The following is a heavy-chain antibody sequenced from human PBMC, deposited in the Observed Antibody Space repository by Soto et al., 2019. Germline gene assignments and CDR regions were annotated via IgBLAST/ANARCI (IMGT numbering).Heavy chain of an antibody. CDR1: GFTFSSYA. J-gene: IGHJ4*02. D-gene: IGHD6-13*01. V-gene: IGHV3-30-3*01. CDR3: ARDRIYSSSWHDY. Sequence: QVQLVESGGGVVQPGRSLRLSCAASGFTFSSYAMHWVRQAPGKGLEWVAVISYDGSNKYYADSVKGRFTISRDNSTNTLYLQMNSLRAADTAVYYCARDRIYSSSWHDYWGQGTLVTVSS. CDR2: ISYDGSNK.